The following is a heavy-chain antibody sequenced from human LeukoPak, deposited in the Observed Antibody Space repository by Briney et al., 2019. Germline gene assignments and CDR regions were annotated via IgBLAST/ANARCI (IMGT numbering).Heavy chain of an antibody. Sequence: ASVKVSCKASGYTFTNYYMHWVRQAPGQGLEWMGLIHPNDGDTKYAQEFQGRVTITADESTSTAYMELSSLRSEDTAVYYCARSLLGSGYYYYGMDVWGQGTTVTVSS. V-gene: IGHV1-46*01. CDR3: ARSLLGSGYYYYGMDV. CDR2: IHPNDGDT. D-gene: IGHD3-3*01. J-gene: IGHJ6*02. CDR1: GYTFTNYY.